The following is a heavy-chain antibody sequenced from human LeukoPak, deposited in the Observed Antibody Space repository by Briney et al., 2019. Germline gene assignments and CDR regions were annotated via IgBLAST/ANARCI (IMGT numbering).Heavy chain of an antibody. CDR3: AKDRPPQYDSGTYSDY. J-gene: IGHJ4*02. D-gene: IGHD3-10*01. V-gene: IGHV3-30*02. CDR2: IRFDGSKK. Sequence: PGGSLRLSCVASGFTFNNYGRHWIRQAPGKGLEWVAFIRFDGSKKFYSDSVKGRFTISRDNSKNTLHLQMNSLRAEDSAVYFCAKDRPPQYDSGTYSDYWGQGTLVTVSS. CDR1: GFTFNNYG.